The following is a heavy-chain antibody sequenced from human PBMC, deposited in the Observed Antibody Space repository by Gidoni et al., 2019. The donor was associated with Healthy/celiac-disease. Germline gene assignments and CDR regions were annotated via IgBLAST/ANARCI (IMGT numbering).Heavy chain of an antibody. Sequence: EVQLLASGGGLVQPGGSLRLSCAASGFTFSSYAMSWVRQAPGKGLEWVSAISGSGGSTYYADSVKGRFTISRDNSKNTLYLQMNSLRAEDTAVYYCAKFILELRLYYYGMDVWGQGTTVTVSS. J-gene: IGHJ6*02. CDR3: AKFILELRLYYYGMDV. CDR1: GFTFSSYA. D-gene: IGHD1-7*01. CDR2: ISGSGGST. V-gene: IGHV3-23*01.